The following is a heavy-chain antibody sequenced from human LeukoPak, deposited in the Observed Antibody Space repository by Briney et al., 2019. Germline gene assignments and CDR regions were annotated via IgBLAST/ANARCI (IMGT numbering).Heavy chain of an antibody. CDR1: GLTVSSNY. CDR2: FYSDGST. Sequence: GGSLRLSCAASGLTVSSNYMSWVRQAPGKGLEWVSVFYSDGSTYYADSVKGRFTISRDNAKKSLYLQMNSLRAEDTAVYYCAREPSYSSSWYTTCDHWGQGILVTVSS. D-gene: IGHD6-13*01. J-gene: IGHJ5*02. CDR3: AREPSYSSSWYTTCDH. V-gene: IGHV3-53*01.